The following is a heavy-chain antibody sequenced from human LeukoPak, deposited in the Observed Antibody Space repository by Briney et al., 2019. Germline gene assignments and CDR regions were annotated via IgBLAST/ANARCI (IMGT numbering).Heavy chain of an antibody. V-gene: IGHV4-39*07. CDR3: ARRGGREQLIPYSLDY. CDR1: SGSVSSSSYY. J-gene: IGHJ4*02. CDR2: IYYSGNT. Sequence: PSETLSLTCTVSSGSVSSSSYYWGWIRQPPGKGLEWIGTIYYSGNTFYNPSLKSRVTISVDTSRNQFSLRLSSVTSADTAVYYCARRGGREQLIPYSLDYWGQGTLVTVSS. D-gene: IGHD6-13*01.